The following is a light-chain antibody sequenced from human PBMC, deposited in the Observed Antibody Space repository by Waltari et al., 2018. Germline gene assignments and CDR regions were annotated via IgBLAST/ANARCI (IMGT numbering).Light chain of an antibody. CDR2: YAS. CDR1: QTIGNR. J-gene: IGKJ2*01. CDR3: HQSSVLPYT. V-gene: IGKV6D-21*02. Sequence: EIVLTQSPDFQSVTPREKVTITCRASQTIGNRLHWYQQKPGQSPKLLIKYASQSISGVPSRISGSGSGTEFTLTISSLEAEDAAAYYCHQSSVLPYTFGPGTKLYI.